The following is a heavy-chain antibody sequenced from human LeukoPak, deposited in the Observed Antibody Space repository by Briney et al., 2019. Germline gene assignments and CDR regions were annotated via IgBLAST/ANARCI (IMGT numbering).Heavy chain of an antibody. Sequence: ASVKVSCKTSGYSFTAFYIHWVRQAPGQGLEWMGWIHPRRGDTNCAQKFQGRVTMPRDTSVSTAYMELSRLTSDDKAVYYCARGQGDYDFDYWGQGTLVTVSS. CDR2: IHPRRGDT. D-gene: IGHD4-17*01. V-gene: IGHV1-2*02. CDR3: ARGQGDYDFDY. J-gene: IGHJ4*02. CDR1: GYSFTAFY.